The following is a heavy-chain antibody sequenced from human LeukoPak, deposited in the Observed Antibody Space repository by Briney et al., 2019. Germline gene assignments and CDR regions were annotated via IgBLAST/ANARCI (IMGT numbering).Heavy chain of an antibody. J-gene: IGHJ3*02. V-gene: IGHV3-11*06. CDR3: ARDGYNLDVFDI. CDR2: ISTSSGYT. Sequence: GGSLRLSCAASGFTFSDYYMTWIRQAPGKGLECVSYISTSSGYTNYADSVKGRFTISRDNAKNTLYLQMNSLRAEDTAVYYCARDGYNLDVFDIWGQGTMVTVSS. D-gene: IGHD5-24*01. CDR1: GFTFSDYY.